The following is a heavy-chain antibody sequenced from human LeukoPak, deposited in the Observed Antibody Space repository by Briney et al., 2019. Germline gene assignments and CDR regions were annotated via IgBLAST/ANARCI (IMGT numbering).Heavy chain of an antibody. J-gene: IGHJ3*02. V-gene: IGHV1-2*02. CDR2: INPNSGGT. CDR1: GGTFSSYA. Sequence: ASVKVSCKASGGTFSSYAISWVRQAPGQGLEWMGWINPNSGGTNYAQKFQGRVTMTRDTSISTAYMELSRLRSDDTAVYYCARCPMGRVGPFDIWGQGTMVTVSS. D-gene: IGHD3-10*01. CDR3: ARCPMGRVGPFDI.